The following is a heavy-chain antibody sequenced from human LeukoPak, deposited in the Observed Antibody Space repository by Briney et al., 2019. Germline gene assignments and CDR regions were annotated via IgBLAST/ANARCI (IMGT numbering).Heavy chain of an antibody. CDR2: ISSSSSYI. Sequence: GGSLRLSCAASGFTFSSYSMNWVRQAPGKGLEWVSSISSSSSYIYYADSVKGRFTISRDNAKNSLYLQMNSLRAEDTAVYYCARGQGAVWFGEFYWGQGTLVTVSS. D-gene: IGHD3-10*01. CDR1: GFTFSSYS. V-gene: IGHV3-21*01. J-gene: IGHJ4*02. CDR3: ARGQGAVWFGEFY.